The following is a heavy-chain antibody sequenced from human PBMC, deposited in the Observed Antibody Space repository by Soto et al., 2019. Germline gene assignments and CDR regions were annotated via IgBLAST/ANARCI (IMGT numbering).Heavy chain of an antibody. D-gene: IGHD3-9*01. V-gene: IGHV1-18*01. Sequence: QVQLVQSGAEVKKPGASVKVSCKASGYTFTSYGISWVRQAPGHGLEWMGWISAYNGNTNYAQKLQGRVTMTTDTSTSTAYMALRSLRSDDTAVYYCARGLRYFDPRGWFDPWGQGTLVTVSS. CDR3: ARGLRYFDPRGWFDP. CDR1: GYTFTSYG. CDR2: ISAYNGNT. J-gene: IGHJ5*02.